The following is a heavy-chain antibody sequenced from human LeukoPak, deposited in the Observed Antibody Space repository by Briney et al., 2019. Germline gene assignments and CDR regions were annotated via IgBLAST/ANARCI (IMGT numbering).Heavy chain of an antibody. CDR1: GYTFTSYG. Sequence: ASVKVSCKASGYTFTSYGVSWVRQAPGQGLEWMGWISAYNGNTNYAQKLQGRVTMTTDTSTSTDYMELRSLRSDDTAVYYCARDSFDYDYVWGSYRPRWFDPWGQGTLVTVSS. CDR3: ARDSFDYDYVWGSYRPRWFDP. CDR2: ISAYNGNT. J-gene: IGHJ5*02. V-gene: IGHV1-18*01. D-gene: IGHD3-16*02.